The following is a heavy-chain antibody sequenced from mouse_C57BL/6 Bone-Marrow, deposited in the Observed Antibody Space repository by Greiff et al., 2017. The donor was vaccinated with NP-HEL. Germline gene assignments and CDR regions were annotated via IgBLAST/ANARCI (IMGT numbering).Heavy chain of an antibody. Sequence: DVHLVESGGGLVKPGGSLKLSCAASGFTFSSYAMSWVRQTPEKRLEWVATISDGGSYTYYPDNVKGRFTISRDNAKNNLYLQMSHLKSEDTAMYYCARKIYYGNYDAMDYWGQGTSVTVSS. CDR3: ARKIYYGNYDAMDY. CDR1: GFTFSSYA. CDR2: ISDGGSYT. V-gene: IGHV5-4*01. D-gene: IGHD2-1*01. J-gene: IGHJ4*01.